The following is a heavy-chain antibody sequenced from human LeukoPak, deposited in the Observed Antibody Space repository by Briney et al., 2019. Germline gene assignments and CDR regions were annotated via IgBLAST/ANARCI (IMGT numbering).Heavy chain of an antibody. CDR2: ISGSGGST. CDR1: GFTLSIYA. Sequence: GGSLRLSCAASGFTLSIYAMRWVRQAPGRGLEWVSAISGSGGSTYYADSVKGRFTISRDDSKNTLYLQMNSLRAEDTAVYYCAKDRHSGWYRPRSFDYWGQGTLVTVSS. V-gene: IGHV3-23*01. D-gene: IGHD6-19*01. J-gene: IGHJ4*02. CDR3: AKDRHSGWYRPRSFDY.